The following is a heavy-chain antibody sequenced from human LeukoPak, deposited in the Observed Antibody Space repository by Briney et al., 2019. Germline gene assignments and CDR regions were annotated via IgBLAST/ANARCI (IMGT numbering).Heavy chain of an antibody. D-gene: IGHD6-13*01. J-gene: IGHJ6*02. CDR2: IYYSGST. V-gene: IGHV4-59*12. CDR1: GGSISSYY. Sequence: ASETLSLTCTVSGGSISSYYWSWIRQPPGKGLEWIGSIYYSGSTYYNPSLKSRVTISVDTSKNQFSLKLSSVTAADTAVYYCAREVSSPTGLAYGMDVWGQGTTVTVSS. CDR3: AREVSSPTGLAYGMDV.